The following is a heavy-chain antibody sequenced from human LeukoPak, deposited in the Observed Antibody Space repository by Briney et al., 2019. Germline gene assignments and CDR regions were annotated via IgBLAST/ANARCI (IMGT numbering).Heavy chain of an antibody. D-gene: IGHD3-10*01. CDR3: ASGSYYFDS. V-gene: IGHV1-18*01. CDR2: ISPDNGDT. Sequence: ASVKVSCKASGYTFTSYGISWVRQAPGQGLQWMGLISPDNGDTKSAQNLQGRVILTTDTSTSTAYMELRSLRSDDTAVYYCASGSYYFDSLGQGTLVTVSS. J-gene: IGHJ4*02. CDR1: GYTFTSYG.